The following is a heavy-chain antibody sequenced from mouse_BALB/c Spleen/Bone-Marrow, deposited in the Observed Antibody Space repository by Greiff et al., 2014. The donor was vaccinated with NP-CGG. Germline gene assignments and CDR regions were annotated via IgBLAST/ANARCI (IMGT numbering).Heavy chain of an antibody. Sequence: EVKLVESGGGLVKSGGSLKLSCAASGFSFNSYGMSWVRQTPEKRLEWVATISGGGSYTFYPDSVKGRFTISRDNAKNNLYLQLSSLRSEDPALYYCARHAYYDQTEVSFVYWGQGTLVTVSA. CDR1: GFSFNSYG. J-gene: IGHJ3*01. CDR3: ARHAYYDQTEVSFVY. V-gene: IGHV5-9-2*01. CDR2: ISGGGSYT. D-gene: IGHD2-4*01.